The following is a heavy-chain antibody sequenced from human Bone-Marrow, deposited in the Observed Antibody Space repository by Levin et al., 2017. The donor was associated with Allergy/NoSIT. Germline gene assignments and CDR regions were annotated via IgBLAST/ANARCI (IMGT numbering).Heavy chain of an antibody. D-gene: IGHD1-26*01. CDR2: ISTSSGTI. Sequence: GESLKISCAASGFTFRSHSMNWVRQAPGKGLEWVSYISTSSGTIYYAESVKGRFTISRDNARNSLYLQMDSLRAEDTALYYCARAAELYYADWCFDLWGRGALVTVSS. V-gene: IGHV3-48*04. CDR1: GFTFRSHS. J-gene: IGHJ2*01. CDR3: ARAAELYYADWCFDL.